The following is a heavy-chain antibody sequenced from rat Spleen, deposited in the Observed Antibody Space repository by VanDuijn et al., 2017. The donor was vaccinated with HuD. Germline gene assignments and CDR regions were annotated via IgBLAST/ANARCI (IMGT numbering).Heavy chain of an antibody. J-gene: IGHJ4*01. Sequence: EVQLVESGGGLVQPGRSLKLSCAASGFTFSNYGMHWIRQAPTKGLEWVASISAGGGNTYYRDSVKGRFTISRDNAKSTLYLQMDSLRSEDTATYYCGTDYFGGYVMDAWGQGVSVTVSS. V-gene: IGHV5-19*01. D-gene: IGHD1-11*01. CDR1: GFTFSNYG. CDR3: GTDYFGGYVMDA. CDR2: ISAGGGNT.